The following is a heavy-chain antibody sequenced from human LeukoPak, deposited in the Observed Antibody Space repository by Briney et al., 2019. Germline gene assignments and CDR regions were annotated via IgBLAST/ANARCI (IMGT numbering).Heavy chain of an antibody. CDR3: ARGGEGNWFDP. V-gene: IGHV3-66*01. J-gene: IGHJ5*01. CDR2: IYSGGST. CDR1: GFTVSSNY. Sequence: GGSLRLSCAASGFTVSSNYMSWVRHAPGKGLEWVSVIYSGGSTYYAGSVKGRFTISRDNSKNTLYLQMNSLRAEDTAVYYCARGGEGNWFDPWGQGTLGTVSS. D-gene: IGHD3-10*01.